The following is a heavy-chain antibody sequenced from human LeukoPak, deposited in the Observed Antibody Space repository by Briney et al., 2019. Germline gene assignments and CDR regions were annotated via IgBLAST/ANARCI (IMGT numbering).Heavy chain of an antibody. CDR1: GFTFSSYS. CDR3: VEGGAARFDY. J-gene: IGHJ4*02. V-gene: IGHV3-7*03. Sequence: GGSLRLSCAAPGFTFSSYSMNWVRQAPGKGLEWVANIKQDGSEKYYVDSVKGRFTISRDNAKNSLYLQMNSLRAEDTAVYYCVEGGAARFDYWGQGTLVAVSS. D-gene: IGHD5-18*01. CDR2: IKQDGSEK.